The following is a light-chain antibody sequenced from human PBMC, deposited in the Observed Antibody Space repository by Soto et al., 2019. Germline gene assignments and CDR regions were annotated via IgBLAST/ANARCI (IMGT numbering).Light chain of an antibody. J-gene: IGLJ2*01. V-gene: IGLV2-8*01. CDR1: SSDIGGYNY. CDR2: EVN. Sequence: QSALTQPPSASGTPGRSVTISCTGTSSDIGGYNYVSWYQQHPGKAPKLMIYEVNKRPSGVPDRFSGSKSGNTASLTVSGLQAEDEADDYCAATAGRKKIIFGGGTQLTVL. CDR3: AATAGRKKII.